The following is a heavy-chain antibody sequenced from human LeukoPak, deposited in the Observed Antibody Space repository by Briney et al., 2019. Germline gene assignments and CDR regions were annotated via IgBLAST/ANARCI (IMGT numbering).Heavy chain of an antibody. CDR2: IHSSGTT. D-gene: IGHD3-10*01. J-gene: IGHJ6*02. V-gene: IGHV3-66*01. Sequence: GGSLRLSCAASGFTFSDHYMDWVRQSPGKGLEWVSVIHSSGTTVYASSVKGRFTISRDHSKNTLYLQMNGLRAEDSGVYYCAGRDRGYYYGLDLWGQGTTVTVSS. CDR1: GFTFSDHY. CDR3: AGRDRGYYYGLDL.